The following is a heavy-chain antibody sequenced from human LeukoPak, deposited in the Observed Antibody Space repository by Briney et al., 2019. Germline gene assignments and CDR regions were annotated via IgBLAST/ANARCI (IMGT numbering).Heavy chain of an antibody. CDR2: IIPIFGTA. CDR1: GGTFSSYA. D-gene: IGHD3-3*01. J-gene: IGHJ3*02. V-gene: IGHV1-69*01. Sequence: GSSVKVSCKASGGTFSSYAFSWVRQAPGQGLEWMGGIIPIFGTANYAQKFQGRVTITADESTSTAYMELSSLRSEDTAVYYCARVIGYYDFWSGYYKGGAFDIWGQGTMVTVSS. CDR3: ARVIGYYDFWSGYYKGGAFDI.